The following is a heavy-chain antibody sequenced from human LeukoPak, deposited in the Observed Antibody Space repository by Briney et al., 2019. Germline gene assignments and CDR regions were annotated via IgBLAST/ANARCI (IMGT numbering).Heavy chain of an antibody. Sequence: GGSLRLSCAASGFTFSSYAMHWVRQAPGKGLEWVAVISYDGSNKYYADSVKGRFTISRDNSKNTLYLQMNSLRAEDTAVYYCARDRPDSSSWYTGNYYMDVWGKGTTVTVSS. CDR3: ARDRPDSSSWYTGNYYMDV. CDR2: ISYDGSNK. CDR1: GFTFSSYA. J-gene: IGHJ6*03. D-gene: IGHD6-13*01. V-gene: IGHV3-30*04.